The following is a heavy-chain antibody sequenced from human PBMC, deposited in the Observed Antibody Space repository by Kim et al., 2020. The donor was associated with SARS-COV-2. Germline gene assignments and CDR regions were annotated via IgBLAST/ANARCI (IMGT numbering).Heavy chain of an antibody. J-gene: IGHJ4*02. Sequence: YYADSVKGRFTISRDNSKNSLYLQMNSLRTEDTALYYCAKDLGDFWSGYCLDYWGQGTLVTVSS. CDR3: AKDLGDFWSGYCLDY. D-gene: IGHD3-3*01. V-gene: IGHV3-43*01.